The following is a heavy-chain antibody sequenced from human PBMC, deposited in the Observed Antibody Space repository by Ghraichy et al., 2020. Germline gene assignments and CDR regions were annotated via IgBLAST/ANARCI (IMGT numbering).Heavy chain of an antibody. J-gene: IGHJ3*02. CDR3: ARGGESSSSPRVAFDI. V-gene: IGHV1-69*13. CDR1: GGTFSSYA. CDR2: IIPIFGTA. D-gene: IGHD6-6*01. Sequence: SVKVSCKASGGTFSSYAISWVRQAPGQGLEWMGGIIPIFGTANYAQKFQGRVTITADESTSTAYMELSSLRSEDTAVYYCARGGESSSSPRVAFDIWGQGTMVTVSS.